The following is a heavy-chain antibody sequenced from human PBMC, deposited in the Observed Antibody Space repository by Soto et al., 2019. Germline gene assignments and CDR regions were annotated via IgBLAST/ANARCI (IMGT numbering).Heavy chain of an antibody. V-gene: IGHV5-10-1*01. J-gene: IGHJ6*02. CDR2: IDPSDSYT. D-gene: IGHD2-15*01. Sequence: HGESLKISCKGSEYSFTSYWINWVRQMPGKGLEWMGRIDPSDSYTNYSPSFQGHVTISADKSISTAYLQWSSLKASDTAMYYCASSHCSGVSCYSYHGRDVWGQETTGTVSS. CDR1: EYSFTSYW. CDR3: ASSHCSGVSCYSYHGRDV.